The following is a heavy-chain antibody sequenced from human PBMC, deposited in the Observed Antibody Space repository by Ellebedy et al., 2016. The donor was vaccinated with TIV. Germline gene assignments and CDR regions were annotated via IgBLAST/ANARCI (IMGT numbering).Heavy chain of an antibody. Sequence: GESLKISCAASGFTFSDYGMHWVRQALGKGLEWVAVISNDGRSKKHADSVKGRFTISRDNSKSTLYLQMDSLRADDTAVYYCAPGGTTRVKKGFGYWGQGTLVTVSS. D-gene: IGHD4-17*01. CDR3: APGGTTRVKKGFGY. V-gene: IGHV3-30*03. J-gene: IGHJ4*02. CDR1: GFTFSDYG. CDR2: ISNDGRSK.